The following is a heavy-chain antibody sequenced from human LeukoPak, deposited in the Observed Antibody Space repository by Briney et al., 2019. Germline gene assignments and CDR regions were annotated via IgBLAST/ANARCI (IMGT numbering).Heavy chain of an antibody. Sequence: TGGSLRLSCTASGFIVTNNYINWVRQAPGKGLEWVSLVYSGGSTYYADSVKGRFTISRDNSKNMVYLQMNSLRAEGTAMYYRARGPPAVLIDTYGWGQGTLVTVSS. J-gene: IGHJ4*02. CDR1: GFIVTNNY. V-gene: IGHV3-66*01. CDR3: ARGPPAVLIDTYG. D-gene: IGHD2-8*01. CDR2: VYSGGST.